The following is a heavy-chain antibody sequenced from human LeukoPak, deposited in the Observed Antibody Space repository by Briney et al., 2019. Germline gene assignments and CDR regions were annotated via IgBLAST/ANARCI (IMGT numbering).Heavy chain of an antibody. J-gene: IGHJ5*02. CDR1: GFTFSSYA. V-gene: IGHV3-30*04. CDR3: ARPKNTEQQLVNWFDP. D-gene: IGHD6-13*01. CDR2: ISYDGSNK. Sequence: GRSLRLSCAASGFTFSSYAMHWVRQAPGKGLEWVAVISYDGSNKYYADSVKGRFTISRDNPKNTLYLQMNSLRAEDTAVYYCARPKNTEQQLVNWFDPWGQGTLVTVSS.